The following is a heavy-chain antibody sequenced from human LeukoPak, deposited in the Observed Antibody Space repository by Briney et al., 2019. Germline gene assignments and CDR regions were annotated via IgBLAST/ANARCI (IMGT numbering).Heavy chain of an antibody. J-gene: IGHJ4*02. CDR3: ARGQSEDEGYAATKGPFDY. CDR2: INHSGST. Sequence: PSETLSLTCAVYGGSFSGYYWSWIRQPPGKGLEWIGEINHSGSTNYNPSLKSQVTISVDTSKNQFSLKLSSVTAADTAVYYWARGQSEDEGYAATKGPFDYWGQGTLVTVSS. D-gene: IGHD5-12*01. CDR1: GGSFSGYY. V-gene: IGHV4-34*01.